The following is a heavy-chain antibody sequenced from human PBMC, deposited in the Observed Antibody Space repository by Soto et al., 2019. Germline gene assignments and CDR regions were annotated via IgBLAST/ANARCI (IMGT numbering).Heavy chain of an antibody. CDR3: ARPWGQLSTYYYGMDT. D-gene: IGHD3-16*01. J-gene: IGHJ6*02. Sequence: GGSLRLSCAASGFTFRNYAMHWVRQAPGKGLEWVATISYDGDNKYYTDSVKGPFTISRDNSKNTLYLQMNSLRPEDTAVYYCARPWGQLSTYYYGMDTWGQGTTFPVSS. V-gene: IGHV3-30-3*01. CDR1: GFTFRNYA. CDR2: ISYDGDNK.